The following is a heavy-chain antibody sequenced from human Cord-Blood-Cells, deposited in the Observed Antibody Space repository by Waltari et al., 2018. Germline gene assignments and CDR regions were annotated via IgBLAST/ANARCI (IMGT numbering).Heavy chain of an antibody. J-gene: IGHJ4*02. CDR3: ARNYGGNSYFDY. CDR1: GSPHTSIEMC. CDR2: IDWDDDK. V-gene: IGHV2-70*01. D-gene: IGHD4-17*01. Sequence: QITLGESRLALVKHTQTLTLPCTLSGSPHTSIEMCVSWIRQPPGKSLEWLALIDWDDDKYYRTSLKTRLTIAKDTSKNQVVLTMTNMDPVDTATYYCARNYGGNSYFDYWGQGTLVTVSS.